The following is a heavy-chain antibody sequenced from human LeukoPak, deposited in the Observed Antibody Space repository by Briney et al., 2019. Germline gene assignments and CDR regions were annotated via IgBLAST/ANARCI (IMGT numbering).Heavy chain of an antibody. CDR1: GDSIIGSD. CDR2: IHTSGST. V-gene: IGHV4-4*07. D-gene: IGHD3-22*01. J-gene: IGHJ5*02. CDR3: ARAPEGHSSVWYDD. Sequence: PTETLSLTCTVSGDSIIGSDWNWIRLPAGKGLEWIGPIHTSGSTDYNPSLKGRPTQSLDTTKNQFSLRLNSVTAADTAVYYCARAPEGHSSVWYDDWGQGTLVTVSS.